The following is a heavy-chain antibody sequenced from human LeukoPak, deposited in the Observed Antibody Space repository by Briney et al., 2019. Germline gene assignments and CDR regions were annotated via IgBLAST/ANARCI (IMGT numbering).Heavy chain of an antibody. Sequence: QAGGSLRLSCAASGFTFYIYAMSWVRQAPGKGLERISGISKSGDNTQYADSVKGRFTISRDNSKNTLYLQMNSLRAEDTAVYYCANTRRSRAYYYYGMDVWGQGTTVTVSS. CDR2: ISKSGDNT. J-gene: IGHJ6*02. D-gene: IGHD6-13*01. CDR3: ANTRRSRAYYYYGMDV. CDR1: GFTFYIYA. V-gene: IGHV3-23*01.